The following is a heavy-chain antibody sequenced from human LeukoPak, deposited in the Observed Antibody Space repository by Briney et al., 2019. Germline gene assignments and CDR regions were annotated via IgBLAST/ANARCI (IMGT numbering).Heavy chain of an antibody. CDR1: GFTFSSYA. D-gene: IGHD3-9*01. CDR2: ISGSSVST. V-gene: IGHV3-23*01. J-gene: IGHJ6*03. CDR3: AKCILTGYYKGYMDV. Sequence: PGGSLRLSCTASGFTFSSYAMSWVRQAPGKGLEWVSAISGSSVSTYYADSVKGRFTISRDNSKNSLYLQMNSLRAEDTAVYYCAKCILTGYYKGYMDVWGKGTTVTISS.